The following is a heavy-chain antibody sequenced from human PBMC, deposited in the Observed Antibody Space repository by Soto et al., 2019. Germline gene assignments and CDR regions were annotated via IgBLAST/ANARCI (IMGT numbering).Heavy chain of an antibody. CDR2: ISSSGFTI. CDR1: GFTFGDRY. D-gene: IGHD4-17*01. Sequence: QGQLVESGGDLVRPGGSLRLSCATSGFTFGDRYMSWIRQAPGKGLEWVSYISSSGFTIYYADSVKSRFTISRDNANDSLYLQMNSLRAEDTAVYYCARNTKSAAGADYYGLDVWGHGTTVIVSS. CDR3: ARNTKSAAGADYYGLDV. V-gene: IGHV3-11*01. J-gene: IGHJ6*02.